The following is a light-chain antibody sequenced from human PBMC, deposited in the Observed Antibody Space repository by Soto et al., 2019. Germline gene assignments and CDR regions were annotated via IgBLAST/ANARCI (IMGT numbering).Light chain of an antibody. Sequence: ILMTQSPATLSVSPGERATLSCRASLRVSNNLAWYQQKSGQAPRLLIYHASTRTTGFPARFSGSGSGTEFTLTISGLQSEDVAVYYCQRYNNWPPWTFGQGTKVEI. J-gene: IGKJ1*01. CDR3: QRYNNWPPWT. CDR1: LRVSNN. CDR2: HAS. V-gene: IGKV3-15*01.